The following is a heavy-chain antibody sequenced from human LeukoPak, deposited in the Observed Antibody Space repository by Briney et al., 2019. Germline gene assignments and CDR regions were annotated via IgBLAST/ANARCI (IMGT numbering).Heavy chain of an antibody. D-gene: IGHD5-12*01. J-gene: IGHJ4*02. Sequence: GGSLRLSCAASGFTLSSYWLHWVRQAPGKGLVWVARIKSDETYTDYADSVKGRFTISRDDAKNTLYLQMNSLRAEDTAIYYCTTIRPDYWGRGALVTVSS. CDR3: TTIRPDY. CDR2: IKSDETYT. V-gene: IGHV3-74*01. CDR1: GFTLSSYW.